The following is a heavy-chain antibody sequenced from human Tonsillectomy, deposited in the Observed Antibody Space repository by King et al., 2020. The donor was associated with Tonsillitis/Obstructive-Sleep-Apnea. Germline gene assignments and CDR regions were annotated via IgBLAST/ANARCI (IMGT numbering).Heavy chain of an antibody. D-gene: IGHD3-16*01. J-gene: IGHJ5*02. V-gene: IGHV4-34*01. CDR1: DGSFSGYY. CDR2: INHSGST. CDR3: ARVTYDYIWGSYHNWFDP. Sequence: VQLQQWGAGLLKPSETLSLTCAVSDGSFSGYYWSWIRQPPGKGLEWIGEINHSGSTNYNPSLKSRVTISVDTSKNQFSLKLSSVTAADTAVYYCARVTYDYIWGSYHNWFDPWGQGTLVTVSS.